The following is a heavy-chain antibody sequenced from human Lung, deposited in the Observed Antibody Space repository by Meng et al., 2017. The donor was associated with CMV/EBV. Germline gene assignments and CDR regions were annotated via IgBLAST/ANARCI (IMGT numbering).Heavy chain of an antibody. D-gene: IGHD1-14*01. J-gene: IGHJ4*02. V-gene: IGHV3-53*01. CDR2: IFSGGST. CDR1: GLTVSNNY. CDR3: ARGYPDGDFDS. Sequence: EXXKISCAASGLTVSNNYMTWVRQAPGKGLECVSVIFSGGSTYYVDSVKGRFTISRDASKNTLYLQMNNLRADDTAVYYCARGYPDGDFDSWGQGTLVTVSS.